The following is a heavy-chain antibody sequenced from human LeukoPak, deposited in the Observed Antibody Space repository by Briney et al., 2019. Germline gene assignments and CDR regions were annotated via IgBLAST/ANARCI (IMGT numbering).Heavy chain of an antibody. D-gene: IGHD1-26*01. CDR1: GFTFSSYS. CDR2: ITASGTAM. Sequence: GGSLRLSCAASGFTFSSYSMNWVRQAPGKGLKWVSHITASGTAMFYADSVKGRFTISRDNAKNSLYLQMNSLRDEDTAVYYCASSGSYRFDYWGQGTLVTVSS. V-gene: IGHV3-48*02. CDR3: ASSGSYRFDY. J-gene: IGHJ4*02.